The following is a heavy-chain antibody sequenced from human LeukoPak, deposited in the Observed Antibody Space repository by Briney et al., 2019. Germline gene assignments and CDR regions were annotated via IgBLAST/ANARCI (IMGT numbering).Heavy chain of an antibody. V-gene: IGHV1-69*04. CDR2: IIPILGIA. CDR1: GGTFSSYA. CDR3: ARATGAFGGVILTS. J-gene: IGHJ4*02. Sequence: SVKVSCKASGGTFSSYAISWVRQAPGQGLEWMGRIIPILGIANYAQKFQGRVTITADKSTSTAYMELSSLRSEDTAVYYCARATGAFGGVILTSWGQGTLVTVSS. D-gene: IGHD3-16*01.